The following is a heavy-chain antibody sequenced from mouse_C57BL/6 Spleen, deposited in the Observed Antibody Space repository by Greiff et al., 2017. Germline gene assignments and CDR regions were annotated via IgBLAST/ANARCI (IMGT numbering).Heavy chain of an antibody. CDR3: AGVYYGYDGFDY. V-gene: IGHV1-50*01. J-gene: IGHJ2*01. Sequence: QVQLQQPGAELVKPGASVKLSCKASGYTFTSYWMQWVKQRPGQGLEWIGEIDPSDSYTNYNQKFKGKATLTVDTSSSTAYMQLSSLTSEDSAVYYCAGVYYGYDGFDYWGQGTTLTVSS. CDR1: GYTFTSYW. D-gene: IGHD2-2*01. CDR2: IDPSDSYT.